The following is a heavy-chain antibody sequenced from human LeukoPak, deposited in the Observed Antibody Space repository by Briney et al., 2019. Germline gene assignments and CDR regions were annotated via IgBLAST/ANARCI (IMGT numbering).Heavy chain of an antibody. CDR2: INPSGGST. Sequence: ASVKVSCKASGYTFTSYDINWVRQAPGQGLEWMGIINPSGGSTSYAQKFQGRVTMTRDMSTSTVYMELSSLRSEDTAVYYCARDEYSSNPPHYWGQGTLVTVSS. CDR1: GYTFTSYD. D-gene: IGHD6-6*01. J-gene: IGHJ4*02. CDR3: ARDEYSSNPPHY. V-gene: IGHV1-46*01.